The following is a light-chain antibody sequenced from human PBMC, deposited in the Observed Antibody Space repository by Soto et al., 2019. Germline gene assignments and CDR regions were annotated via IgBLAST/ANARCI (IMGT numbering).Light chain of an antibody. Sequence: EIVLTQSPGTRSLSPGERATLSCRASQSVSNNYLAWYQQKPGQAPRLLIYGASSRATGIPDRFSGSGSGTDFTLTINRLEPEDFAVYYCEQYDRSITFGGGTKVDIK. CDR3: EQYDRSIT. V-gene: IGKV3-20*01. J-gene: IGKJ4*01. CDR2: GAS. CDR1: QSVSNNY.